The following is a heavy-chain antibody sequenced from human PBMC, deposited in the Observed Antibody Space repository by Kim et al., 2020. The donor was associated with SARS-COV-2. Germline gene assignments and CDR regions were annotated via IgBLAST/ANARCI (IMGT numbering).Heavy chain of an antibody. CDR2: IDPSDSYT. J-gene: IGHJ4*02. CDR3: AVRRDSSGYFEDY. Sequence: GESLKISCKGSGYSFTSYWISWVRQMPGKGLEWMGRIDPSDSYTNYSPSFQGHVTISADKSISTAYLQWSSLKASDTAMYYCAVRRDSSGYFEDYWGQGTLVTVSS. D-gene: IGHD3-22*01. CDR1: GYSFTSYW. V-gene: IGHV5-10-1*01.